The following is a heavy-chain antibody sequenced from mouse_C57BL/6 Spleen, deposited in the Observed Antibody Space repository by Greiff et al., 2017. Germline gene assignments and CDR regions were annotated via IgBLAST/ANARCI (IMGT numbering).Heavy chain of an antibody. CDR2: IWSDGST. CDR1: GFSLTSYG. CDR3: ARGDYYGSDYAMDY. D-gene: IGHD1-1*01. Sequence: QVQLKESGPGLVAPSQSLSITCTVSGFSLTSYGVHWVRQPPGKGLEWLVVIWSDGSTTYNSALKSRLSISKDNSKSQVSLKMNSLQTDDTAMYYCARGDYYGSDYAMDYWGQGTSGTVSS. V-gene: IGHV2-6*03. J-gene: IGHJ4*01.